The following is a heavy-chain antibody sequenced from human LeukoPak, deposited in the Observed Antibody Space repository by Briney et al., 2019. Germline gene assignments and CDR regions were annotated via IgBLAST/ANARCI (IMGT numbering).Heavy chain of an antibody. CDR2: ISSSSSYI. V-gene: IGHV3-21*01. J-gene: IGHJ6*02. Sequence: PGGSLRLSCAASGFTFSSYSMNWVRQAPGKGLEWVSSISSSSSYIYYADSVKGRFTISRDNAKNALYLEMISLRAEDTAVYYCARLGYCSTTRCYYGMDVWGQGTTVTVAS. CDR3: ARLGYCSTTRCYYGMDV. D-gene: IGHD2-2*01. CDR1: GFTFSSYS.